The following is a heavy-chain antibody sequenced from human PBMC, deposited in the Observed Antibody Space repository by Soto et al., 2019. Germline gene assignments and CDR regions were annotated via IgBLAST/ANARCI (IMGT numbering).Heavy chain of an antibody. Sequence: QVQLVQSGAEVKKPGASVKVSCKASGYTFTSYGISWVRQAPGQGLEWMGWISAYNGNTNYAQKLQGRVTMTTDTSTSTAYMELRSLRSDDTAVYYCARDRETQWLVHSPLCYFDYWGQGTLVTVSS. CDR3: ARDRETQWLVHSPLCYFDY. J-gene: IGHJ4*02. D-gene: IGHD6-19*01. V-gene: IGHV1-18*01. CDR2: ISAYNGNT. CDR1: GYTFTSYG.